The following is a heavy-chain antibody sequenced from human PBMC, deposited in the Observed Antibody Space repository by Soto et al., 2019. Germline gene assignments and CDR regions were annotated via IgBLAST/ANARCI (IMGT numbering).Heavy chain of an antibody. CDR3: ARTKSLFYYYGMDV. V-gene: IGHV3-11*01. Sequence: GSLRLSCAASGFTFSDYYMSWIRQAPGKGLEWVSYISSSGSTIYYADSVKGRFTISRDNAKNSLYLQMNSLRAEDTAVYYCARTKSLFYYYGMDVWGQGTTVTVSS. CDR1: GFTFSDYY. CDR2: ISSSGSTI. J-gene: IGHJ6*02.